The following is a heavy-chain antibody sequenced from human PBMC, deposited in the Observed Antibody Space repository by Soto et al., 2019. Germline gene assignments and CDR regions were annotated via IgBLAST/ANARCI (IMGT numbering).Heavy chain of an antibody. Sequence: GGSLRLSCAASGFTFSSYGMHWVRQAPGKGLEWVAVIWYDGSNKYYADSVKGRFTISRDNSKNTLYLQMNSLRAEDTAVYHCARANCTGSTAYFEYGGPETLLNVFS. CDR1: GFTFSSYG. CDR3: ARANCTGSTAYFEY. CDR2: IWYDGSNK. D-gene: IGHD2-8*02. J-gene: IGHJ4*02. V-gene: IGHV3-33*01.